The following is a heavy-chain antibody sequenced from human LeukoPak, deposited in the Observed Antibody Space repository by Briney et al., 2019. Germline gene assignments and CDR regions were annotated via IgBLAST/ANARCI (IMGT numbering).Heavy chain of an antibody. J-gene: IGHJ4*02. Sequence: SETLSLTCTVSGGSISSGSYYWSWIRQPAGKGLEWIGRIFTSGSTNYNPSLKSRVTISVDTSKNQFSLKLSSVTAADTAVYYCARDHRITMADYWGQGTLVTVSS. CDR1: GGSISSGSYY. V-gene: IGHV4-61*02. CDR2: IFTSGST. D-gene: IGHD3-10*01. CDR3: ARDHRITMADY.